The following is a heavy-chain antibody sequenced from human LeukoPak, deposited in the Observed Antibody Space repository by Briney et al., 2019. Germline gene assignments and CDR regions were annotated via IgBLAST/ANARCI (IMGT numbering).Heavy chain of an antibody. D-gene: IGHD3-10*01. CDR2: ISANGGRT. V-gene: IGHV3-23*01. Sequence: GGSLRLSCAASGFTFSTYTMAWVRQAPGGGLEWVSGISANGGRTYYADSVKGRFAISRDDSKSTLYLQMNSLRGEDTAVYYCAKDFGRNLGGPGYWGRGTLVIVSS. CDR3: AKDFGRNLGGPGY. J-gene: IGHJ4*02. CDR1: GFTFSTYT.